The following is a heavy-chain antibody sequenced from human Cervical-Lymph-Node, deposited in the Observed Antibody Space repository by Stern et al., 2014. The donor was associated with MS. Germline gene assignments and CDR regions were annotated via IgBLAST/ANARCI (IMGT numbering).Heavy chain of an antibody. CDR3: AREGARGAAGS. CDR2: IHRSGST. CDR1: GGSINNASYY. Sequence: QVQLQESGPGLVKPSQTLSLICTVSGGSINNASYYWNWIRQHPGKGLEWIGSIHRSGSTYYNPSLKSRVTISVDTSKNHFSVNLASVTAADTAVYYCAREGARGAAGSWGQGTLVTVSS. J-gene: IGHJ4*02. D-gene: IGHD6-13*01. V-gene: IGHV4-31*03.